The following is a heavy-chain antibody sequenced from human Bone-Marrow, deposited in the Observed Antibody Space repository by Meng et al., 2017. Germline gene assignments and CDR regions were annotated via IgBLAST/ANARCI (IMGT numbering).Heavy chain of an antibody. J-gene: IGHJ4*02. CDR3: ARFTPFDY. CDR2: INTDGSST. CDR1: GFTFSSYA. Sequence: VWLVGAGGGVGQPGRSLRLSCAASGFTFSSYAMHWVRQAPGKGPVWVSRINTDGSSTDYADSVKGRFTISRDNAKNTLYLQMNSLRAEDTAMYYCARFTPFDYWGQGTLVTVSS. V-gene: IGHV3-74*02.